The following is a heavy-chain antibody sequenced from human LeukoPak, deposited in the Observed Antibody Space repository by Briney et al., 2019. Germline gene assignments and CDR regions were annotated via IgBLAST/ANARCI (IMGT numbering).Heavy chain of an antibody. Sequence: GGSLRLSCAASGFTFSSYAMHWVRQAPGKGLEWVAVISYDGSNKYYADSVKGRFTISRDNAKNSLYLQMNSLRAEDTALYYCAKAGWEEGLRLEGDWFDPWGQGTLVTVSS. D-gene: IGHD4-17*01. CDR2: ISYDGSNK. J-gene: IGHJ5*02. CDR3: AKAGWEEGLRLEGDWFDP. CDR1: GFTFSSYA. V-gene: IGHV3-30-3*01.